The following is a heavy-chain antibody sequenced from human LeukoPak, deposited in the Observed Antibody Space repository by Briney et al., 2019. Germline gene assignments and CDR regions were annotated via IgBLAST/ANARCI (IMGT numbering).Heavy chain of an antibody. CDR1: GGTFTKFG. CDR3: ATEGPNSFMDV. V-gene: IGHV1-69*05. Sequence: GASVKVSCKASGGTFTKFGISWVRQARGEGLEWMGGIIPMFGAANYAQKFQGRVTITTDESTTTPHMELISLTSDDTAVYFCATEGPNSFMDVWGKGTTVTVSS. J-gene: IGHJ6*03. CDR2: IIPMFGAA.